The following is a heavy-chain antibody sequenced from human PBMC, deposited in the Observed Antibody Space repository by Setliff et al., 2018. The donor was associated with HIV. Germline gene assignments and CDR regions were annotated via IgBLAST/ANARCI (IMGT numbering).Heavy chain of an antibody. D-gene: IGHD3-10*02. Sequence: SETLSLTCTVSGGSISSGGYYWSWIRQHPGKGLEWIGYIYYSGGTYYNPSLKSRLTISVDTSKNQFSLKLSSVTAADTAVYFCARGPMSDYFYYYYMDVWGKGTTVT. J-gene: IGHJ6*03. CDR3: ARGPMSDYFYYYYMDV. V-gene: IGHV4-31*03. CDR2: IYYSGGT. CDR1: GGSISSGGYY.